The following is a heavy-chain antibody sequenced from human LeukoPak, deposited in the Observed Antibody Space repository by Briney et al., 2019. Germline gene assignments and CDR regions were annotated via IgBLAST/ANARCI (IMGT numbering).Heavy chain of an antibody. V-gene: IGHV3-30*03. D-gene: IGHD4-23*01. J-gene: IGHJ4*02. Sequence: GGSLRLSCAASGFTFSSYGMHWVRQAPGKGLEWVAVISYDGSNKYYADSVKGRFTISRDNSKNTLYLQMNSLRAEDTAVYYCARDTVVVDYWGQGTLVTVSS. CDR1: GFTFSSYG. CDR2: ISYDGSNK. CDR3: ARDTVVVDY.